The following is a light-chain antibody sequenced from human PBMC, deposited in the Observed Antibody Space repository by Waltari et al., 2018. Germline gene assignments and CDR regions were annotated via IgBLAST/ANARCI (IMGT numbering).Light chain of an antibody. CDR3: SSYAGNNFVV. V-gene: IGLV2-8*01. CDR1: SSAVGGHKF. Sequence: QSALTQPPSASGSPGQSVTISCTGTSSAVGGHKFVSWYQFPPGKAPNLLIYEVFTRPSGVPDRFSGSKSGNTASLIVSGLQAEDEAEYYCSSYAGNNFVVFGGGTQLTVL. CDR2: EVF. J-gene: IGLJ2*01.